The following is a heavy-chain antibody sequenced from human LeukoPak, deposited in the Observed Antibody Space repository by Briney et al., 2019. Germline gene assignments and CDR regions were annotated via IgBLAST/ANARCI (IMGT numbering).Heavy chain of an antibody. CDR1: GYTFTSYD. CDR2: MNPNSGNT. D-gene: IGHD4-17*01. V-gene: IGHV1-8*01. J-gene: IGHJ3*02. Sequence: GASVKVSCKASGYTFTSYDINWVRQATGQGLEWMGWMNPNSGNTGHAQKFQGRITMTRNTSISTAYMELSSLRSEDTAVYYCARDPTTVTKGFDIWGQGTMVTVSS. CDR3: ARDPTTVTKGFDI.